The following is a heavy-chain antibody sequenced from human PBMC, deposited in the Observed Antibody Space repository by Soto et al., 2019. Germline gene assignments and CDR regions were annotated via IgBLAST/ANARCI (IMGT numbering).Heavy chain of an antibody. CDR3: ARDVGGHYDFWSDHPTVYGMDV. CDR1: GFTFSSYA. CDR2: ISYDGSNK. D-gene: IGHD3-3*01. J-gene: IGHJ6*02. V-gene: IGHV3-30-3*01. Sequence: PGGSLRLSCAASGFTFSSYAMHWVRQAPAKGLEWVAVISYDGSNKYYADSVKGRFTISRDNSKNTLYLQMNSLRAEDTAVYYCARDVGGHYDFWSDHPTVYGMDVWGQGTTVTVSS.